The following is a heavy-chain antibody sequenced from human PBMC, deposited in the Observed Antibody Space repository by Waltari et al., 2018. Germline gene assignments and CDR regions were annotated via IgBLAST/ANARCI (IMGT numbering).Heavy chain of an antibody. CDR2: IYTSGST. V-gene: IGHV4-4*07. Sequence: QVQLQESGPGLVKPSETLSLPCTVSGGSISSYSWSWIRQPAGKGLEWIGRIYTSGSTNYNPSLKSRVTMSVDTSKNQFSLKLSSVTAADTAVYYCARESLRSVSYYYYYMDVWGKGTTVTISS. CDR3: ARESLRSVSYYYYYMDV. CDR1: GGSISSYS. J-gene: IGHJ6*03.